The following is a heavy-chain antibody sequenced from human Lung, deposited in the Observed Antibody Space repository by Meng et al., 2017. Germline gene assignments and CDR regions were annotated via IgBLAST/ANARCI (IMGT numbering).Heavy chain of an antibody. CDR3: ARGGAYCSGATCWGTDY. Sequence: QVQLLQSGAEVKRHGASVKVPCEAAGYSFTGYYMYWVRQAPGQGLEWMGRINPSSGGTDYAQKFQGRVTMTRDTSISTGYMELSRLRSDDTAVYYCARGGAYCSGATCWGTDYWGQGTLVTVSS. CDR2: INPSSGGT. V-gene: IGHV1-2*06. J-gene: IGHJ4*02. CDR1: GYSFTGYY. D-gene: IGHD2-15*01.